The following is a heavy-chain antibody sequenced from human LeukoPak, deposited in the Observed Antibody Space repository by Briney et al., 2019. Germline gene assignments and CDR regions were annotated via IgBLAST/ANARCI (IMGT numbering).Heavy chain of an antibody. CDR2: IIPIFGTA. J-gene: IGHJ4*02. CDR3: ARDPYGDYSREGYYFDY. Sequence: GSSVKVSCKASGGTFSSYAISWVRQAPGQGLEWMGRIIPIFGTANYAQTFQGRVTITTDESTSTAYMELSSLSSEDTAVYYCARDPYGDYSREGYYFDYWGQGTLVTVSS. D-gene: IGHD4-17*01. CDR1: GGTFSSYA. V-gene: IGHV1-69*05.